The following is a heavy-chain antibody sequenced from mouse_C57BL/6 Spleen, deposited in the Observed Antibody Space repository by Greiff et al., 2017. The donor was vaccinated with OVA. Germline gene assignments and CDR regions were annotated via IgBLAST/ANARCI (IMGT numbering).Heavy chain of an antibody. CDR2: IYPGNSDT. J-gene: IGHJ4*01. V-gene: IGHV1-5*01. CDR1: GYTFTSYW. D-gene: IGHD1-1*01. CDR3: TRKFTTVVANYAMDY. Sequence: EVQLQQSGTVLARPGASVKMSCKTSGYTFTSYWMHWVKQRPGQGLEWIGAIYPGNSDTSYNQKFKGKAKLTAVTSASTAYMELSSLTNEDSAVYYCTRKFTTVVANYAMDYWGQGTSDTVSS.